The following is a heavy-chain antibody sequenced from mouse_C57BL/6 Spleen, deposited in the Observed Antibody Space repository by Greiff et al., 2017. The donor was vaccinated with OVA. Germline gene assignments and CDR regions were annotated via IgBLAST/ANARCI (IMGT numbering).Heavy chain of an antibody. CDR1: GYSITSGYY. J-gene: IGHJ3*01. V-gene: IGHV3-6*01. CDR2: ISYDGSN. CDR3: ADGYPWFAY. D-gene: IGHD2-3*01. Sequence: EVQLVESGPGLVKPSQSLSLTCSVTGYSITSGYYWNWIRQFPGNKLEWMGYISYDGSNNYNPSLKNRISITRDTSKNQFFLKLNSVTTEDTATYYCADGYPWFAYWGQGTLVTVSA.